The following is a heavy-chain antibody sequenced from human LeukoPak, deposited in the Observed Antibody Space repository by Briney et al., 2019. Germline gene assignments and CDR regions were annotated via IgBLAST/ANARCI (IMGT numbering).Heavy chain of an antibody. J-gene: IGHJ4*02. D-gene: IGHD5-12*01. CDR1: GGSISSSTYY. Sequence: SETLSLTCTVSGGSISSSTYYWGWIRQPPGKGLEWIGTIYYTGNTYYNPSLKSRVTISIDTSKNQFSLKLSSVTAADTAVYYCASRHSLVRYSGYRPFDYWGQGTLVTVSS. CDR3: ASRHSLVRYSGYRPFDY. CDR2: IYYTGNT. V-gene: IGHV4-39*07.